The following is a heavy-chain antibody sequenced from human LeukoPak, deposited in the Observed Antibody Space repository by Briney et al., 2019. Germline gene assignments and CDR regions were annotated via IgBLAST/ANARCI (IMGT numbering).Heavy chain of an antibody. Sequence: ASVKVSCEASGYTFTSYGISCVRQAPGQGLEWMGWISAYNGNTNYAQKLQGGVTMTTDTSTSTAYMELRSLRSDDTAVYYCAREGYSSGWYPVGFDYWGQGTLVTVSS. V-gene: IGHV1-18*01. CDR3: AREGYSSGWYPVGFDY. CDR1: GYTFTSYG. J-gene: IGHJ4*02. D-gene: IGHD6-19*01. CDR2: ISAYNGNT.